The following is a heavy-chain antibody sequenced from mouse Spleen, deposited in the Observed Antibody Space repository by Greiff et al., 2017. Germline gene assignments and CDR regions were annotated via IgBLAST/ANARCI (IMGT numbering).Heavy chain of an antibody. D-gene: IGHD1-1*01. Sequence: EVKLMEFGGGLVKPGGSLKLSCAASGFTFSDYGMHWVRQAPEKGLEWVAYISSGSSTIYYADTVKGRFTISRDNAKNTLFLQMTSLRSEDTAMYYCARPFYYYGSSYWYFDVWGTGTTVTVSS. CDR3: ARPFYYYGSSYWYFDV. J-gene: IGHJ1*03. CDR2: ISSGSSTI. V-gene: IGHV5-17*01. CDR1: GFTFSDYG.